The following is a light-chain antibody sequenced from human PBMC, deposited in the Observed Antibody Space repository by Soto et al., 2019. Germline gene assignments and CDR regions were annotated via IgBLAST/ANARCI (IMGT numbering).Light chain of an antibody. CDR1: QSLTNSF. CDR3: QQYGTSEII. CDR2: VTY. V-gene: IGKV3-20*01. Sequence: EFVLTQAPGTLSLSPGEGATVSCRSSQSLTNSFIAWYQPTPGQAPRLLIYVTYIRASGIPDTFSGSGSGTDLTRTISRLEPEDFAVFYCQQYGTSEIIFGQWTRLEIK. J-gene: IGKJ5*01.